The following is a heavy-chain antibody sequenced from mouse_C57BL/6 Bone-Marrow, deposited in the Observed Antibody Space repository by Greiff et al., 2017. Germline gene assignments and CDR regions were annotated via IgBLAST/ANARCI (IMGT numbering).Heavy chain of an antibody. CDR2: IYPGSGST. J-gene: IGHJ1*03. CDR3: ARSYYYGSSYWYFDV. D-gene: IGHD1-1*01. V-gene: IGHV1-55*01. Sequence: VQLQQPGAELVKPGASVKMSCKASGYTFTSYWITWVKQRPGQGLEWIGDIYPGSGSTNYNEKFKSKATLTVDTSSSTAYMQRSSLTSEDSAVYYCARSYYYGSSYWYFDVWGTGTTVTVSS. CDR1: GYTFTSYW.